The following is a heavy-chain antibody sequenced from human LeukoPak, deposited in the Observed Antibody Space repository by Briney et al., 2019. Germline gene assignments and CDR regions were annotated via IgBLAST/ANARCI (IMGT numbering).Heavy chain of an antibody. CDR3: AKSGLNRFDY. Sequence: GGSLRLSCAASGFTFSSYAMSWVRQAPGKGLEWVSTFSGSGGNKYYADSVKGRFTISRDTNNTLYLQMNSVRAEDTAVYYCAKSGLNRFDYWGQGTLVSVSS. D-gene: IGHD2-15*01. CDR1: GFTFSSYA. V-gene: IGHV3-23*01. CDR2: FSGSGGNK. J-gene: IGHJ4*02.